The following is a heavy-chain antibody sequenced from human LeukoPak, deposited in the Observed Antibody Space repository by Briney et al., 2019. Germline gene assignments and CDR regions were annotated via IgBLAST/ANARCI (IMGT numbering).Heavy chain of an antibody. CDR3: ARGVVPAAINFDY. D-gene: IGHD2-2*01. V-gene: IGHV4-30-4*08. J-gene: IGHJ4*02. CDR2: IYYRGST. CDR1: GGSISSGDYY. Sequence: SQTLSLTCTVSGGSISSGDYYWSWIRQPPGKGLEWIGYIYYRGSTYYNPSLKSRVTISVDTSKNQFSLKLSSVTAADTAVYYCARGVVPAAINFDYWGQGTLVTVSS.